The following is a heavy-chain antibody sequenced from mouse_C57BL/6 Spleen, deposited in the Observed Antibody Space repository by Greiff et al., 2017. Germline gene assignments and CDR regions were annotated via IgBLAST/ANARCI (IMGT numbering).Heavy chain of an antibody. D-gene: IGHD1-1*01. Sequence: VQLQQSGAELVKPGASVKISCKASGYAFSSYWMNWVKQRPGKGLEWIGQIYPGDGDTNYNGKFKGKATLTADQSSSTAYMQLSSLTSEDSAVYFCARLDYYGSSPFAYWGQGTLVTVSA. V-gene: IGHV1-80*01. CDR1: GYAFSSYW. CDR3: ARLDYYGSSPFAY. CDR2: IYPGDGDT. J-gene: IGHJ3*01.